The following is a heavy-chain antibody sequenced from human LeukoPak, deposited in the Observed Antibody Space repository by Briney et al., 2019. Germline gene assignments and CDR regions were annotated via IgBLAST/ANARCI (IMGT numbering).Heavy chain of an antibody. CDR3: ARDPNPNYYDSSGYRGGYAFDI. D-gene: IGHD3-22*01. CDR1: GFTFRTYS. V-gene: IGHV3-48*02. CDR2: ISTSSTTI. Sequence: GGSLRLSCAASGFTFRTYSMNWVRQAPGEGLEWVSYISTSSTTIYYADSVRGRFTISRDNAKNSLYLKMNSLRDEDTAVYYCARDPNPNYYDSSGYRGGYAFDIWGQGTMVTVSS. J-gene: IGHJ3*02.